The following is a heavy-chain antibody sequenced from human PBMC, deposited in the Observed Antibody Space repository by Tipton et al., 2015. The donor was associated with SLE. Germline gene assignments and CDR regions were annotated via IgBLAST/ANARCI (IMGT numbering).Heavy chain of an antibody. CDR2: ISYSGST. Sequence: TLSLTCTVSGGSISSYYWSWIRQPPGKGLEWIGYISYSGSTNYNPSLRSRVTISLDTSKNQFSLKLSSVTAADTAVYYCARVIATEDYWGQGTLVTVSS. CDR3: ARVIATEDY. CDR1: GGSISSYY. V-gene: IGHV4-59*01. D-gene: IGHD3-16*02. J-gene: IGHJ4*02.